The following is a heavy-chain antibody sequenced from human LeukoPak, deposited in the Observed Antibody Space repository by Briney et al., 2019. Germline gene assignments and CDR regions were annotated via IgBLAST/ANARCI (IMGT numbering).Heavy chain of an antibody. J-gene: IGHJ5*02. D-gene: IGHD3-16*01. CDR2: INPNSGNT. CDR1: EYTFTNYD. V-gene: IGHV1-8*01. Sequence: GASVKVSCKASEYTFTNYDINWVRQATGQGLEWMGWINPNSGNTGYTQKFQGRVTMTRNTSLSTVYMELTSLKSEDTAVYYCARSLGTYWGKDFLNWFDPWGQGTLVTVSS. CDR3: ARSLGTYWGKDFLNWFDP.